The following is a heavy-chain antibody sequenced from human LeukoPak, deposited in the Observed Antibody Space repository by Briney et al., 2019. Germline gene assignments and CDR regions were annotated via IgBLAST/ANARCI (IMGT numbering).Heavy chain of an antibody. D-gene: IGHD3-3*01. CDR3: ARGPLRSGYYRPNWFDP. V-gene: IGHV4-34*01. CDR2: INHSGGT. CDR1: GGSFNGYY. J-gene: IGHJ5*02. Sequence: SETLSLTCAVYGGSFNGYYWSWIRQPPGKGLEWIGEINHSGGTNYNPSLRSRVTISVDTSKNQFSLKLSSVTAADTAVYYCARGPLRSGYYRPNWFDPWGQGTLVTVSS.